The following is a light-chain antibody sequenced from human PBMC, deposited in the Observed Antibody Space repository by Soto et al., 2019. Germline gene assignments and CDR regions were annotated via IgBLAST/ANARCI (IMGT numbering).Light chain of an antibody. CDR1: QDISSY. V-gene: IGKV1-27*01. J-gene: IGKJ5*01. CDR3: QRYRSAST. CDR2: AAS. Sequence: DIQMTQSPSSLSASVGDSVTITCRASQDISSYLAWYQQRPGKVPQLLIYAASTLQSGVPSRFSGSGSGTDVTLTISGLQLEDAAIYYCQRYRSASTFGQGTRLEI.